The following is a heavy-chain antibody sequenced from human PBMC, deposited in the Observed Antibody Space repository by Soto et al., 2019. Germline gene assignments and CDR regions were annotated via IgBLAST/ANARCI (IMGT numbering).Heavy chain of an antibody. CDR1: GYTFTSYD. J-gene: IGHJ6*02. D-gene: IGHD3-10*01. CDR3: ARGHVDEGSYGMDV. Sequence: QVQLVQSGAEVKKPGASVKVSCKASGYTFTSYDINWVRQATGQGLEWMGWMNPNSGNTGYAQKVQGRVTMTRNTSISTAYMELSSLRSEDTAVYYCARGHVDEGSYGMDVWGQGTTVTVSS. V-gene: IGHV1-8*01. CDR2: MNPNSGNT.